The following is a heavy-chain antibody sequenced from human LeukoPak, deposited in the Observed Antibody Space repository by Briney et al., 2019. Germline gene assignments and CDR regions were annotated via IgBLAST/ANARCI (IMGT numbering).Heavy chain of an antibody. V-gene: IGHV4-4*02. J-gene: IGHJ4*02. CDR2: IYHSGST. CDR3: ARGRQTYYYDSSGYYFDY. Sequence: SGTLSLTCAVSGGSISSSNWWSWVRQPPGKGLEWIGEIYHSGSTNYNPSLKSRVTISVDKSKNQFSLKLSSVTAADTAVYYCARGRQTYYYDSSGYYFDYWGQGTLVTVSS. CDR1: GGSISSSNW. D-gene: IGHD3-22*01.